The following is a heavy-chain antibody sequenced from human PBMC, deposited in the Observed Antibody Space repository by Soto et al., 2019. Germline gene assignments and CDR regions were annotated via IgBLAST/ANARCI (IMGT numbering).Heavy chain of an antibody. J-gene: IGHJ6*02. CDR1: GFTFSSYA. CDR3: ARERFLEWLSYYYYGMDV. V-gene: IGHV3-30-3*01. Sequence: QVQLVESGGGVVQPGRSLRLSCAASGFTFSSYAMHWVRQAPGKGLEWVAVISYDGSNKYYADSVKGRFTISRDNSKNTLYLQMNSLRADDTAVYYCARERFLEWLSYYYYGMDVWGQGTTVTVSS. D-gene: IGHD3-3*01. CDR2: ISYDGSNK.